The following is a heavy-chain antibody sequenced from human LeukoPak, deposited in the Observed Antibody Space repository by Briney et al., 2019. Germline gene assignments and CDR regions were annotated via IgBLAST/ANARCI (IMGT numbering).Heavy chain of an antibody. CDR2: ISSSSTI. D-gene: IGHD1-26*01. Sequence: GGSLRLSCAASGFTFSSYSMNWVRQAPGKGLEWVSYISSSSTIYYADSVKGRFTISRDNAKNSLYLQMNSLRDEDTAVYYCARDQFRSLDYWGQGTLVTVSS. V-gene: IGHV3-48*02. J-gene: IGHJ4*02. CDR3: ARDQFRSLDY. CDR1: GFTFSSYS.